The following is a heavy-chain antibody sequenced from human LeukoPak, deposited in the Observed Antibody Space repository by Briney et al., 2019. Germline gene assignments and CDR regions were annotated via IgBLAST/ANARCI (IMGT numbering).Heavy chain of an antibody. CDR2: ISGSGGST. D-gene: IGHD3-22*01. J-gene: IGHJ4*02. CDR1: GFTFSSYA. V-gene: IGHV3-23*01. CDR3: AKDSSGYYSIPVPFDY. Sequence: GGSLRVSCAASGFTFSSYAISWVRQAPGKGLEWVSAISGSGGSTYYADSVKGRFTISRDNSKNTLYLQMNSLRAEDTAVYYCAKDSSGYYSIPVPFDYWGQGTLVTVSS.